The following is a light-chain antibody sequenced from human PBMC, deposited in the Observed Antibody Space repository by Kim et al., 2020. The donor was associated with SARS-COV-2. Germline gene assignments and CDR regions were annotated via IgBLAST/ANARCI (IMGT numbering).Light chain of an antibody. Sequence: QSAPTQPASVSGSPGQSITISCTGSSSDVGGYDYVSWYQQHPGKAPQLMIYDVRERPSGVSNRFSGSKSGNTASLTISGLLPEDEADYYCFSYTTSGTYVFGSATKVTVL. V-gene: IGLV2-14*03. CDR2: DVR. CDR1: SSDVGGYDY. J-gene: IGLJ1*01. CDR3: FSYTTSGTYV.